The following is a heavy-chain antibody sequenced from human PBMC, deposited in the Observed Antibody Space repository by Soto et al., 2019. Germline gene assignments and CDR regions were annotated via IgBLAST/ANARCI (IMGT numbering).Heavy chain of an antibody. V-gene: IGHV1-69*15. Sequence: QVQLVQSGAEVKKPGSSVKVSCKASGGTFSSYAISWVRQAPGQGLEWMGRIIPIFGTANYAQKFQGRVTITADESTSRAYMELSSLRSEDTAVYYCARVGHYYDSSGYSFDYWGQGTLVTVSS. CDR1: GGTFSSYA. CDR3: ARVGHYYDSSGYSFDY. J-gene: IGHJ4*02. CDR2: IIPIFGTA. D-gene: IGHD3-22*01.